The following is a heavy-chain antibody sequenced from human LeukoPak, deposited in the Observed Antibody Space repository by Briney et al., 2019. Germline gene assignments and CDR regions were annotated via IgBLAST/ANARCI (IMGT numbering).Heavy chain of an antibody. Sequence: PQASVKVSCKASGYTFTSYYMHWVRQAPGQGLEWMGRINPNSGGTNCAQKFQGRVTMTRDTSISTAYMELSRLRSDDTAVYYCATDTILAPGSDDYWGQGTLVTVSS. D-gene: IGHD3-3*01. CDR2: INPNSGGT. V-gene: IGHV1-2*06. CDR1: GYTFTSYY. CDR3: ATDTILAPGSDDY. J-gene: IGHJ4*02.